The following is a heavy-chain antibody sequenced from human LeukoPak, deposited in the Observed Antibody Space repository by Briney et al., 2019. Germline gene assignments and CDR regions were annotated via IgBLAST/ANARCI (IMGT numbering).Heavy chain of an antibody. CDR1: GGSISSYY. CDR3: ASYDSSGYYGYSQH. J-gene: IGHJ1*01. Sequence: SETLSLTCTVSGGSISSYYWSWIRQPPGKGLEWIGYIYYSGSTNYNPSLKSRVTISVDTSKNQSSLKLSSVTAADTAVYYCASYDSSGYYGYSQHWGQGTLVTVSS. CDR2: IYYSGST. V-gene: IGHV4-59*01. D-gene: IGHD3-22*01.